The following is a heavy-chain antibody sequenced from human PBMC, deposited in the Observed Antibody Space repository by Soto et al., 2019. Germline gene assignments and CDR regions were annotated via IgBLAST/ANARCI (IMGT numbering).Heavy chain of an antibody. CDR2: INPSGGST. CDR1: GYTFTSYY. D-gene: IGHD5-18*01. V-gene: IGHV1-46*01. Sequence: ASVKVSCKASGYTFTSYYMHWVRQAPGQGLEWMGIINPSGGSTSYAQKFQGRVTMTRDTSTSTVYMELSSLRSEDTAVYYCARDLLGYSYGWSAAFDIWGQGTIVTVSS. CDR3: ARDLLGYSYGWSAAFDI. J-gene: IGHJ3*02.